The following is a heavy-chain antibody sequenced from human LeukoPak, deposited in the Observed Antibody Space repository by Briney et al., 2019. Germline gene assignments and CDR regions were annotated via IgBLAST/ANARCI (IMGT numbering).Heavy chain of an antibody. CDR2: IYYSGST. CDR1: RGSISSSSYY. D-gene: IGHD3-10*01. J-gene: IGHJ6*03. V-gene: IGHV4-39*07. Sequence: PSETLSLTCTVSRGSISSSSYYWGWIRQPPGKGLEWIGSIYYSGSTYYNPSLKSRVTISVDTSKNQFSLKLSSVTAADTAVYYCARIKAGGYYYYYYMDVWGKGTTVTVSS. CDR3: ARIKAGGYYYYYYMDV.